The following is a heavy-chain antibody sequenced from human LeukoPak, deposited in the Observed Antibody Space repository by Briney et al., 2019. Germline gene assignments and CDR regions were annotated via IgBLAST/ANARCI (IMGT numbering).Heavy chain of an antibody. CDR3: ARDRNSNYRYGMDV. V-gene: IGHV1-69*13. Sequence: SVTVSCKASGGTFSSYAISWVRQAPGQGLEWMGGIIPIFGTANYAQKFQGGVTITADESTSTAYMELSSLRSEDTAVYYCARDRNSNYRYGMDVWGQGTTVTVSS. D-gene: IGHD4-11*01. J-gene: IGHJ6*02. CDR2: IIPIFGTA. CDR1: GGTFSSYA.